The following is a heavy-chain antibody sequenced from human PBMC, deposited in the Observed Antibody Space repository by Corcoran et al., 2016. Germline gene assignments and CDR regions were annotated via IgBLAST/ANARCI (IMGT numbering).Heavy chain of an antibody. D-gene: IGHD2-2*01. Sequence: QVQLVHSGDEVKKPGASVKVSCKASGGTFSSYAISRGRQTPGQGLEWMGGIIPIFGTANYAQKFQGRVTITADESTSTAYMELSSLRSEDTAVYYWATPGYCSSTSCLGVYYFDYWGQGTLVTVSS. CDR3: ATPGYCSSTSCLGVYYFDY. CDR1: GGTFSSYA. J-gene: IGHJ4*02. V-gene: IGHV1-69*01. CDR2: IIPIFGTA.